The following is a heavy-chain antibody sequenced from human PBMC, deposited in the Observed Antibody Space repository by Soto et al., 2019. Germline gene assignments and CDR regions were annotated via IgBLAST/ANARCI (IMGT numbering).Heavy chain of an antibody. Sequence: PGGSLRLSCVGSGFTFSTYSINWVRQAPGKGLEWVSSITSGSDMYYADSVKGRFTISRDNAKNSVSLQMNSLRAEDTAVYYCAREYTAWPLAYGLDVWGQGTTVTVSS. CDR3: AREYTAWPLAYGLDV. D-gene: IGHD2-2*02. J-gene: IGHJ6*02. CDR2: ITSGSDM. V-gene: IGHV3-21*01. CDR1: GFTFSTYS.